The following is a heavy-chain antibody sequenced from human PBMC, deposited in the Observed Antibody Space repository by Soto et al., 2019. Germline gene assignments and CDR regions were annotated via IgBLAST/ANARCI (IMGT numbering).Heavy chain of an antibody. Sequence: GGSLRLSCAASGYTFSEYSMNWVRQAPGKGLEWVSYSGTSRKYIFYADSVRGRFTISRDDAKSSLYLQLNSLRDEDTAVYYCVRDRDWAFDIWGQGTMVTVSS. V-gene: IGHV3-48*02. J-gene: IGHJ3*02. CDR3: VRDRDWAFDI. CDR1: GYTFSEYS. D-gene: IGHD3-9*01. CDR2: SGTSRKYI.